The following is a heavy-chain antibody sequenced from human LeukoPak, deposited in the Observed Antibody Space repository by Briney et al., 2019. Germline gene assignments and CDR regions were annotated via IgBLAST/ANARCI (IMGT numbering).Heavy chain of an antibody. CDR2: INPNSGGT. D-gene: IGHD2-21*02. CDR3: ARDNRVTVTARFDP. V-gene: IGHV1-2*02. CDR1: GYTFTGYY. J-gene: IGHJ5*02. Sequence: GASVKVSCKASGYTFTGYYMHWVRQAPVQGLEWMGWINPNSGGTNYAQKFQGRVTMTRDTSISTAYMELSRLRSDDTAVYYCARDNRVTVTARFDPWGQGTLVTVSS.